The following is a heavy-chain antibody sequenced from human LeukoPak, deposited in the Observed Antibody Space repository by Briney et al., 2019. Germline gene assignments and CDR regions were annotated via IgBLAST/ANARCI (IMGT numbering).Heavy chain of an antibody. CDR2: ISSSSSTI. V-gene: IGHV3-48*01. J-gene: IGHJ3*02. Sequence: QPGGSLRLSCAASGFTFSSYSMNWVRQAPGKGLEWVSYISSSSSTIYYADSVKGRFTISRDNAKNSLYLQMNSLRAEDTAVYYCAREGGSGSYYNAFDIWGQGTMVTVSS. D-gene: IGHD3-10*01. CDR3: AREGGSGSYYNAFDI. CDR1: GFTFSSYS.